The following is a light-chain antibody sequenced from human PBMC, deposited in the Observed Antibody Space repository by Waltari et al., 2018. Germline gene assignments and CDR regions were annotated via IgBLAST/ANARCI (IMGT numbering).Light chain of an antibody. J-gene: IGLJ2*01. CDR1: SRDVGTHNL. CDR3: CAYGGSNSLI. Sequence: QSALTQPASVSGSPGQSITISCTGSSRDVGTHNLVSWYQQCPGKAPKLMIYEGSKRPSGVPHRFSGSKSGNMASLTISGLQADDEGDYYCCAYGGSNSLIFGGGTKLTVL. CDR2: EGS. V-gene: IGLV2-23*01.